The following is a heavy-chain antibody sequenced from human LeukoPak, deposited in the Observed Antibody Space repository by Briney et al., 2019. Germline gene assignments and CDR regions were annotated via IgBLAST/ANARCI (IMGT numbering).Heavy chain of an antibody. V-gene: IGHV3-23*01. D-gene: IGHD3-10*02. Sequence: QPGGSLRLSCTASGFTFGDYAMSWVRQAPGKGLEWVSTISGSGGATYYADSVKGRFTISRDNAKNSLYLQMNSLRAEDTAVYYCAELGITMIGGVWGKGTTVTISS. J-gene: IGHJ6*04. CDR1: GFTFGDYA. CDR2: ISGSGGAT. CDR3: AELGITMIGGV.